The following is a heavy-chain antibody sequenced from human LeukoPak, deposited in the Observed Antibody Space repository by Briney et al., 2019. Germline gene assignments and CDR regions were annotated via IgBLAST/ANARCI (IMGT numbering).Heavy chain of an antibody. CDR2: IYYSGST. CDR3: ARGVGVYYYDSSGYYDY. Sequence: SETLSLTCAVYGGSFSGYYWSWIRQPPGKGLEWIGYIYYSGSTNYNPSLKSRVTISVDTSKNQFSLKLSSVTAADTAVYYCARGVGVYYYDSSGYYDYWGQGTLVTVSS. J-gene: IGHJ4*02. V-gene: IGHV4-59*01. CDR1: GGSFSGYY. D-gene: IGHD3-22*01.